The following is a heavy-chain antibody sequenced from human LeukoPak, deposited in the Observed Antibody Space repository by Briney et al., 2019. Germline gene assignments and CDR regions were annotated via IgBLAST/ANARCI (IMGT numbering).Heavy chain of an antibody. CDR1: GFTFSSYS. D-gene: IGHD3-3*01. J-gene: IGHJ6*02. Sequence: GGSLRLSCAASGFTFSSYSMNWVRQAPGKGLEWVSYISSSSSTIYYADSVKGRFTISRDNAKNSLYLQMNSLRAEDTAVYYCARPLTIFGVVSNCYYYGMDVWGQGTTVTVSS. V-gene: IGHV3-48*01. CDR2: ISSSSSTI. CDR3: ARPLTIFGVVSNCYYYGMDV.